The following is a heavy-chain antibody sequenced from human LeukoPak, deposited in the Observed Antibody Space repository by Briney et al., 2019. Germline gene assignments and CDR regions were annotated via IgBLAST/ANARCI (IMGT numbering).Heavy chain of an antibody. CDR1: GFTFSSYG. V-gene: IGHV3-33*01. J-gene: IGHJ4*02. D-gene: IGHD6-6*01. CDR3: ARDVSSGREYYFDY. CDR2: IWYDGSDK. Sequence: GGSLRLSCAASGFTFSSYGMHWVRRAPGKGLEWVAVIWYDGSDKYYADSVKGRFTISRDNSKNTLFLEMNSLRAEDTAVYYCARDVSSGREYYFDYWGQGTLVTVSP.